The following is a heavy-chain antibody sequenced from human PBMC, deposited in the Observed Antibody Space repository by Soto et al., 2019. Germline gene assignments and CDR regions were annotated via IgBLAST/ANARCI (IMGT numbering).Heavy chain of an antibody. V-gene: IGHV1-46*01. Sequence: QVHLVQSGAEVKKPGASVRVSCMASGYTFTRFFMHWVRQARGQGLEWMGIINPSDNSPTYAQKFQGRVTMTSDTSTSTVHLELTSLRSEDTDVYYCAKDSCSSAFDYWGQGTLVTVSS. CDR2: INPSDNSP. J-gene: IGHJ4*02. CDR1: GYTFTRFF. D-gene: IGHD6-6*01. CDR3: AKDSCSSAFDY.